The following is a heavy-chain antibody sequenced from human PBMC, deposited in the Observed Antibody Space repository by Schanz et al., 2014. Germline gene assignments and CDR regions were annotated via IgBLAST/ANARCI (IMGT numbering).Heavy chain of an antibody. D-gene: IGHD6-13*01. CDR1: GFTVSDHY. CDR2: IRFDASHK. J-gene: IGHJ5*02. Sequence: VQLVESGGGLVQPGGSLRLSCAVSGFTVSDHYMDWVRQAPGKGLEWVAFIRFDASHKYYADSVKGRFTISRDNSKNTLYLQMDTLRVEDTAMFYCARDMTIAPAWGQGTLVTVSS. CDR3: ARDMTIAPA. V-gene: IGHV3-30*02.